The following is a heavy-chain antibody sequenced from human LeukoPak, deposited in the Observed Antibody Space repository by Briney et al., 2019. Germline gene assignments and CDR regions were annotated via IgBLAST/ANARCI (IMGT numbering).Heavy chain of an antibody. CDR3: ASDMVRGVMVHAFDI. D-gene: IGHD3-10*01. Sequence: PSQTLSLTCTVSGGSISSGDYYWRWIRQPPGKGLEWIGYIYYSGSTYYNPSLKSRVTISVDTSKNQFSLKLSSVTAADTAVYYCASDMVRGVMVHAFDIWGQGTMVTVSS. J-gene: IGHJ3*02. V-gene: IGHV4-30-4*01. CDR2: IYYSGST. CDR1: GGSISSGDYY.